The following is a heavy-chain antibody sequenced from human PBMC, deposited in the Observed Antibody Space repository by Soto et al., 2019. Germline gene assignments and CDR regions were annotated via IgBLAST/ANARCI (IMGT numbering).Heavy chain of an antibody. CDR1: GFTFRNCA. J-gene: IGHJ4*02. V-gene: IGHV3-23*01. Sequence: GGSLRLSCAASGFTFRNCAMNWVRQAPGRGLEWVSTISNSGSTYYADAVKGRFTISRDISKNTLYLQMSSLRADDTALYYCAKDREVFCSSTSRLYYFASCGQGTQVTVSS. D-gene: IGHD2-2*01. CDR2: ISNSGST. CDR3: AKDREVFCSSTSRLYYFAS.